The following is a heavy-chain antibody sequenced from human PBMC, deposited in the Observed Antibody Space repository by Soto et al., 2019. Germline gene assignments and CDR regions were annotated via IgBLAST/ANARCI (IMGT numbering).Heavy chain of an antibody. CDR2: IKDGGST. D-gene: IGHD2-15*01. J-gene: IGHJ4*02. CDR3: ARGQEGVVATH. Sequence: QVQLQQWGAGLLKPSETLSLTCAVNGGSFTGYYWSWVRQPPGKGLEWIGEIKDGGSTNYSPSLRSRVTISVDTSKKQFSLKVTSVTAADPAVYYCARGQEGVVATHWDQGTLVTVSS. CDR1: GGSFTGYY. V-gene: IGHV4-34*01.